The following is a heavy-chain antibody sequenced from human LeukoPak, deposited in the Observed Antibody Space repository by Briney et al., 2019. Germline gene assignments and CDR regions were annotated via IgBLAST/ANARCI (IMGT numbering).Heavy chain of an antibody. CDR2: ISGSDGST. D-gene: IGHD2-8*01. J-gene: IGHJ3*02. Sequence: GGSLRLSCAASGFTFSSYAMSWVRQAPGKGLEWVSAISGSDGSTYYADSVKGRFTISRDNSKNTLYLQMNSLRAEDTAVYYCAKALGYCTNGVCYTTGNDAFDIWGQGTMVTVSS. CDR3: AKALGYCTNGVCYTTGNDAFDI. V-gene: IGHV3-23*01. CDR1: GFTFSSYA.